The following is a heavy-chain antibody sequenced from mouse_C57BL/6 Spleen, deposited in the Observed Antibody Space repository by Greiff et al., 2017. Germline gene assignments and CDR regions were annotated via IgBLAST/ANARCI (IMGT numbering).Heavy chain of an antibody. CDR3: VSYDYNWYFDV. CDR2: INPSTGGT. J-gene: IGHJ1*03. Sequence: VQLQQSGPELVKPGASVKISCKASGYSFTGYYMHWVKQSSEKSLEWIGEINPSTGGTSYNQKFKGKATLTVDKSSSTAYMQLKSLTSEDSAVYYCVSYDYNWYFDVWGTGTTVTVSS. CDR1: GYSFTGYY. V-gene: IGHV1-43*01. D-gene: IGHD2-4*01.